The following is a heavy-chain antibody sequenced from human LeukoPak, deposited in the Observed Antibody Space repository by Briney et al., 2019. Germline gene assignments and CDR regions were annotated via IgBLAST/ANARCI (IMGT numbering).Heavy chain of an antibody. Sequence: PSETLSLTCAVSGGSISSGGYSWSWIRQPPGKGLEWIGEIYHSGSTNYNPSLKSRVTISVDKSKNQFSLKLSSVTAADTAVYYCARANHSYGYWNYWGQGTLVTVSS. CDR2: IYHSGST. CDR3: ARANHSYGYWNY. CDR1: GGSISSGGYS. V-gene: IGHV4-30-2*01. D-gene: IGHD5-18*01. J-gene: IGHJ4*02.